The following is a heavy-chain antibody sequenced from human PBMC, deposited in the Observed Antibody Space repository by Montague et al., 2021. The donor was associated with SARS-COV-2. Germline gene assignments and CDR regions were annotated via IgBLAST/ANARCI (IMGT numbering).Heavy chain of an antibody. J-gene: IGHJ4*02. CDR3: VSSLPVNQFQFDY. V-gene: IGHV4-31*03. CDR2: LYYNGMT. CDR1: GGSITSGGYY. Sequence: TLSLTCSVSGGSITSGGYYWTWIRQRPGGDLEWLGYLYYNGMTHYSPSLKSRASFSLDTSKNQFSLKLTSATATDSALYFCVSSLPVNQFQFDYWGQGALVTVSS. D-gene: IGHD1-14*01.